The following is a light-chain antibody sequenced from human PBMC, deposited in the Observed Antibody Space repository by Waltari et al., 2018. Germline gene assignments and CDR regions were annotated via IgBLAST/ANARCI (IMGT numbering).Light chain of an antibody. Sequence: QSVLTQPPSVSAAPGQRVTISCSGSSSNIGNNYVSWYQHLPGAAPQLLIYENNKRPPGIPDRFSGSKSGTSATLGITGLQTGDEADYYCQSYDSSLSDWVFGGGTKLTVL. V-gene: IGLV1-51*01. CDR2: ENN. CDR1: SSNIGNNY. J-gene: IGLJ3*02. CDR3: QSYDSSLSDWV.